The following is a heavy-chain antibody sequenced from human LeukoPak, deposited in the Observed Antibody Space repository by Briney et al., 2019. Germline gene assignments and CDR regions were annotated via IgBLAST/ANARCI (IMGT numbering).Heavy chain of an antibody. CDR1: GFTFSSYA. V-gene: IGHV3-23*01. CDR2: ISGSGGST. J-gene: IGHJ4*02. Sequence: GGSLRLSCAASGFTFSSYATSWVRQAPGKGLEWVSAISGSGGSTYYADSVKGRLTISRDNSKNTLYLQMNSLRAEDTAVYYCAKDQYYYDSSGYSGGFDYWGQGTLVTVSS. CDR3: AKDQYYYDSSGYSGGFDY. D-gene: IGHD3-22*01.